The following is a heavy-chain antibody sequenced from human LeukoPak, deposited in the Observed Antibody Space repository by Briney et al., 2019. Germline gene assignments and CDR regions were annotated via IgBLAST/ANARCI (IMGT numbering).Heavy chain of an antibody. D-gene: IGHD3-16*01. J-gene: IGHJ6*03. V-gene: IGHV4-39*01. CDR3: AGGSYYYMNV. CDR1: GGSISSSSYY. CDR2: IYYSGST. Sequence: SETLSFTCTVSGGSISSSSYYWGWIRQPPGKGLEWIGSIYYSGSTYYNPSLKSRVTISVDTSKNQFSLKLSSVTAADTAVYYCAGGSYYYMNVWGKGTTVTISS.